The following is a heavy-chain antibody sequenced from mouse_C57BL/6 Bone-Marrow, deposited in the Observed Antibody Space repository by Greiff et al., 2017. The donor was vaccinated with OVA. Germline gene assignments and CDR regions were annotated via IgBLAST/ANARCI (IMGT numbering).Heavy chain of an antibody. D-gene: IGHD4-1*01. CDR2: SRNKANDYTT. Sequence: EVQRVESGGGLVQSGRSLRLSCATSGFTFSDFYMEWVRQAPGKGLEWIAASRNKANDYTTEYSASVKGRFIVSRDTSQSILYLQMNALRAEDTAIYYCARDPTGRGYFDYWGQGTTLTVSS. V-gene: IGHV7-1*01. CDR3: ARDPTGRGYFDY. CDR1: GFTFSDFY. J-gene: IGHJ2*01.